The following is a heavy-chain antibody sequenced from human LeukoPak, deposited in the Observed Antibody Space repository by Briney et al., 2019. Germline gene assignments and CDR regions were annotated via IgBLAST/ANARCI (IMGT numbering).Heavy chain of an antibody. CDR1: GYTFAGYY. Sequence: GASVKVSCKASGYTFAGYYMHWVRQAPGQGLEWMGWINPNSGNTGYAQKFQGRVTITRNTSISTAYMELSSLRSEDTAVYYCARHVPSSGWRLIDYWGQGTLVTVSS. D-gene: IGHD6-19*01. J-gene: IGHJ4*02. CDR2: INPNSGNT. CDR3: ARHVPSSGWRLIDY. V-gene: IGHV1-8*03.